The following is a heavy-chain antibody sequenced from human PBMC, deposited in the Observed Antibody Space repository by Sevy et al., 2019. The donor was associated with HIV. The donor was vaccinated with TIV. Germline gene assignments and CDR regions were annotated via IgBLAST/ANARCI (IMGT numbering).Heavy chain of an antibody. CDR3: ASLGSGSYYEDFDY. Sequence: ASVKVSCKASGYTFTGYYMHWVRQAPGQGLEWMGRINPNSGGKNYAQKFQGRVTMTRDTSISTAYMELSRLRSDDTAVYYCASLGSGSYYEDFDYWGQGTLVTVSS. D-gene: IGHD1-26*01. J-gene: IGHJ4*02. CDR2: INPNSGGK. V-gene: IGHV1-2*06. CDR1: GYTFTGYY.